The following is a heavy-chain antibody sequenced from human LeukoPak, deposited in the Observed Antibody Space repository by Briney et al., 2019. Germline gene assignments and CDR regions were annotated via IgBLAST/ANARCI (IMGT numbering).Heavy chain of an antibody. D-gene: IGHD4-17*01. CDR3: ARDPTTVTKGLDI. V-gene: IGHV4-59*11. CDR2: ISYIGST. CDR1: GGSFSSHY. Sequence: SETLSLTCTVSGGSFSSHYWSWIRQPLGKGLEWIGYISYIGSTNYNPSLKSRVTISVDTSKNQFSLKLSSVTAVDTAVYYCARDPTTVTKGLDIWGQGTMVTVSS. J-gene: IGHJ3*02.